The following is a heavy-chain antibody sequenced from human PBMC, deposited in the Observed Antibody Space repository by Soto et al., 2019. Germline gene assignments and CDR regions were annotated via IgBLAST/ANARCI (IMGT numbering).Heavy chain of an antibody. D-gene: IGHD6-13*01. J-gene: IGHJ4*02. CDR1: GFTFSSYG. Sequence: QVQLVESGGGVVQPGRSLRLSCAASGFTFSSYGMHWVRQAPGKGLEWVAVISYDGSNKYYADSVKGRFTISRDNSKNTLYLQMNSLRAEDTAVYYCAKDSSSWYVSIDYWGQGTLVTVSS. CDR3: AKDSSSWYVSIDY. V-gene: IGHV3-30*18. CDR2: ISYDGSNK.